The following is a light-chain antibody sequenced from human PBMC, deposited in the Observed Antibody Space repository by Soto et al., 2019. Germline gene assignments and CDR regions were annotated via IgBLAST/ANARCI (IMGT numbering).Light chain of an antibody. V-gene: IGKV1-5*03. J-gene: IGKJ1*01. CDR1: QSISSW. CDR3: QQYNSYWT. CDR2: KAS. Sequence: DIQMTQSPSTLSASVGDRVTITCRASQSISSWLAWYQQKPGKAPKLLIYKASSLESGVPSRFSGSGSGTEFTLTMSGLQPDEFATYYCQQYNSYWTFGQGTKVEIK.